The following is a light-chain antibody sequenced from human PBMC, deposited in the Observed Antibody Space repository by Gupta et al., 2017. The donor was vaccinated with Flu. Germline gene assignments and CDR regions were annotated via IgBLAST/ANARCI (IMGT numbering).Light chain of an antibody. CDR2: DAS. CDR3: QQRNAWPYT. CDR1: QSVRNF. J-gene: IGKJ2*01. Sequence: ETVSTQSPATLSLSPGERATLSCRASQSVRNFLAWYQQKPGQSPRLFIYDASNRAAGIPARFSGSGSGTDFTLTISSLEPEDFAIYYCQQRNAWPYTFGQGTKLEIK. V-gene: IGKV3-11*01.